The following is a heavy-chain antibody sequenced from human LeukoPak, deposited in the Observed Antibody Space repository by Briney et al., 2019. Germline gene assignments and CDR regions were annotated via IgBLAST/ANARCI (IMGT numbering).Heavy chain of an antibody. CDR3: ARGGWRNFDY. V-gene: IGHV4-34*01. Sequence: SSETLSLTCAVYGGSFSGYSWSWIRQPPGKGLEWIGEINHSGSTNYNPSLKSRVTISVDTSKNQFSLKLSSVTAADTAVYYCARGGWRNFDYWGQGTLVTVSS. D-gene: IGHD2-15*01. CDR2: INHSGST. CDR1: GGSFSGYS. J-gene: IGHJ4*02.